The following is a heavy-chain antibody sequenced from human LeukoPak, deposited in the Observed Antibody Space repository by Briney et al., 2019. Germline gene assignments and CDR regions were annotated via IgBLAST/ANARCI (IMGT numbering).Heavy chain of an antibody. CDR3: ARASGDTVDTTTMGSY. D-gene: IGHD5-18*01. CDR1: GFTFCTYS. J-gene: IGHJ4*02. CDR2: ISSSSVYI. V-gene: IGHV3-21*01. Sequence: GGSLRLSCAASGFTFCTYSMTWVRQAPGQGLEWVSSISSSSVYIYYADSVKGRFTISRDNAKNSLYLQMNSLRADDTAVYYCARASGDTVDTTTMGSYWGQGTLVTVSS.